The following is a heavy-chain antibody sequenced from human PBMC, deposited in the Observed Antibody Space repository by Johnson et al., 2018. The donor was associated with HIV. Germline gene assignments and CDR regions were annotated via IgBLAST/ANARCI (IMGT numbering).Heavy chain of an antibody. CDR1: GFIVSSNY. J-gene: IGHJ3*02. CDR2: LYSGGST. D-gene: IGHD3-10*01. Sequence: VQLVESGGGLVQPGGSLRLSCAASGFIVSSNYMSWVRQAPGKGLEWVSVLYSGGSTYYADSVKGRFSISRDNSKNTLYLQMNSLRAEDTAVYFCAREMHYYGSVRPRERQGDAFDIWGQGTMVTVAS. CDR3: AREMHYYGSVRPRERQGDAFDI. V-gene: IGHV3-66*01.